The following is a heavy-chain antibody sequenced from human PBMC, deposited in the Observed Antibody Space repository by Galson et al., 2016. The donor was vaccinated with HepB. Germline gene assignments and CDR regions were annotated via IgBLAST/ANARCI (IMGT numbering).Heavy chain of an antibody. V-gene: IGHV3-53*01. CDR3: ATAPTSGY. CDR1: GFTVSSNY. J-gene: IGHJ4*02. CDR2: IYSGGTT. Sequence: SLRLSCAASGFTVSSNYMSWVRQAPGKGLEGVSVIYSGGTTFYGDSVKGRFTISRDTSKNTLYLQMNSLRAEDTAVYYCATAPTSGYWGQGTLVTVSS. D-gene: IGHD3-10*01.